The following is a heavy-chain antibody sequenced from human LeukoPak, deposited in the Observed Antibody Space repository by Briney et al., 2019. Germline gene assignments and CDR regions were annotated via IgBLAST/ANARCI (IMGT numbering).Heavy chain of an antibody. V-gene: IGHV3-30*02. CDR1: GFTFSSYG. CDR3: VKDLTTVTTQGDY. D-gene: IGHD4-17*01. J-gene: IGHJ4*02. Sequence: GGSLRLFCAASGFTFSSYGMHWVRQAPGKGLEWVAFIRYDESNKYYADSVKGRFTISRDNSKNTLYLQMNTLRADDTAVYYCVKDLTTVTTQGDYWGQGTLVTVSS. CDR2: IRYDESNK.